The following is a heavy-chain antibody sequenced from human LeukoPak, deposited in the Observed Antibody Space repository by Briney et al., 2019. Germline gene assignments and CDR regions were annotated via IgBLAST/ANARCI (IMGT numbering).Heavy chain of an antibody. CDR1: DFILSTYA. V-gene: IGHV3-23*01. Sequence: GGSLRLSCTASDFILSTYAMSWVRQAPGKGLEWVSSISGNGAHPYYADSVRGRFSISRDFSRNAVFLQMSSLRVEDTATYYCAKVGGYNFYYGMDVWGQGTTVTVSS. J-gene: IGHJ6*02. D-gene: IGHD5-24*01. CDR2: ISGNGAHP. CDR3: AKVGGYNFYYGMDV.